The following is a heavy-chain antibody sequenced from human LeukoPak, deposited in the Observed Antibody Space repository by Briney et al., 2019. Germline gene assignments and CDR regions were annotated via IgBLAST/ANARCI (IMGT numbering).Heavy chain of an antibody. D-gene: IGHD3-22*01. J-gene: IGHJ4*02. Sequence: ASVKVSCKASGGTFSSYAISWVRQAPGQGLEWMGGIIPIFGTANYAQKFRGRVTITADKSTRTAYMELSSLRSEDTAVYFCAREDYYEKIDYWGQGTLVTVSS. V-gene: IGHV1-69*06. CDR2: IIPIFGTA. CDR3: AREDYYEKIDY. CDR1: GGTFSSYA.